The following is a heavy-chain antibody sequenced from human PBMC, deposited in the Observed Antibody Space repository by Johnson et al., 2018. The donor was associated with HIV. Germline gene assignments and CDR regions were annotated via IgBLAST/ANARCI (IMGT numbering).Heavy chain of an antibody. CDR1: GFTFDDYG. J-gene: IGHJ3*02. CDR3: ARDGRFDSSGYSPDAFDI. D-gene: IGHD3-22*01. Sequence: VQLVESGGGVVRPGGSLRLSCAASGFTFDDYGMSWVRQAPGKGLESVSVIYSGGSTYYADSMKGRFTIPRDNSKNTLYLQMNSLRAEDPAVYYCARDGRFDSSGYSPDAFDIWGQGTMVTVSS. CDR2: IYSGGST. V-gene: IGHV3-53*01.